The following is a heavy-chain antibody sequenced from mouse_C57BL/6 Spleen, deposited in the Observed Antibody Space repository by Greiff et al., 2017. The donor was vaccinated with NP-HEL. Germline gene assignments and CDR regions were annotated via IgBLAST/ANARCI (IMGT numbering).Heavy chain of an antibody. J-gene: IGHJ1*03. V-gene: IGHV5-6*01. D-gene: IGHD2-3*01. CDR1: GFTFSSYG. CDR3: ASPIYDGYYEGYFDV. Sequence: EVQLVESGGDLVKPGGSLKLSCAASGFTFSSYGMSWVRQTPDKRLEWVATISSGGSYTYYLDSVKGRFTISRDNAKNTLYLQMSSLKSEDTAMYYCASPIYDGYYEGYFDVWGTGTTVTVSS. CDR2: ISSGGSYT.